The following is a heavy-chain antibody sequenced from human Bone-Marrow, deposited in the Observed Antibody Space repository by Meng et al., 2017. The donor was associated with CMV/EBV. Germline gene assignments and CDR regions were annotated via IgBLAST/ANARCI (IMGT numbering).Heavy chain of an antibody. V-gene: IGHV1-2*02. D-gene: IGHD2-2*01. CDR2: INPNSGGT. J-gene: IGHJ3*02. CDR1: GYTFTGYY. CDR3: ASRYCSSTSCSRDAFDI. Sequence: ASVKVSCKASGYTFTGYYMHWVRQAPGQGLEWMGWINPNSGGTNYAQKFQGRVTMTRDTSISTAYMELSRLRSDDTAVYYCASRYCSSTSCSRDAFDIWGQGPMVTVSS.